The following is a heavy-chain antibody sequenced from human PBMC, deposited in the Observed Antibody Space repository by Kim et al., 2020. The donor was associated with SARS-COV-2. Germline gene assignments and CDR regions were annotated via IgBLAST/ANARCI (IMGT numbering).Heavy chain of an antibody. J-gene: IGHJ4*02. V-gene: IGHV3-64D*09. CDR3: VKEVTPTSGTNYFDY. Sequence: ADSMKGRSTISRDNSKNMLYLQVSSLRPEDTAVYYCVKEVTPTSGTNYFDYWGQGALVTVSS. D-gene: IGHD2-8*01.